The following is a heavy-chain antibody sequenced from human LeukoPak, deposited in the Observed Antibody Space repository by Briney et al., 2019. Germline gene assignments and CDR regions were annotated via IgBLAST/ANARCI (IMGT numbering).Heavy chain of an antibody. Sequence: PGGSLRLSCAASGFTFSNFAMNWVRQAPGKGLEWLSYISSSGSIIYYADSVKGRFTISRDNAKNSLYLQMNSLRAEDTALYYCARDALTTAIIRGDHWGQGTQVTVSS. D-gene: IGHD4-17*01. CDR2: ISSSGSII. CDR3: ARDALTTAIIRGDH. V-gene: IGHV3-48*03. J-gene: IGHJ4*02. CDR1: GFTFSNFA.